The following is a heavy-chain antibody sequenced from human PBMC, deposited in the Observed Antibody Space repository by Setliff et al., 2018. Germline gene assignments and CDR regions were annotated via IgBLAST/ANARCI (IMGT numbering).Heavy chain of an antibody. CDR1: GGSISNYY. Sequence: ETLSLTCTVSGGSISNYYWSWIRQPAGKGLEWIGHIYIGGSANYNPSLKSRLTISRDTSKNQVSLKLNSVTATDTAVYYCARDLGHGGDSDYWGQGILVTVSS. V-gene: IGHV4-4*07. D-gene: IGHD2-21*02. CDR2: IYIGGSA. J-gene: IGHJ4*02. CDR3: ARDLGHGGDSDY.